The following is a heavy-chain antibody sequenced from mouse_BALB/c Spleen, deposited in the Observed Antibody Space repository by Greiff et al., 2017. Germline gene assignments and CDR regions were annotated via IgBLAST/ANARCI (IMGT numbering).Heavy chain of an antibody. CDR1: GFTFSSFG. Sequence: DVQLVESGGGLVQPGGSRKLSCAASGFTFSSFGMHWVRQAPEKGLEWVAYISSGSSTIYYADTVKGRFTISRDNPKNTLFLQMTSLRSEDTAMYYCAPGAFAYWGQGTLVTVSA. J-gene: IGHJ3*01. CDR3: APGAFAY. CDR2: ISSGSSTI. V-gene: IGHV5-17*02. D-gene: IGHD4-1*01.